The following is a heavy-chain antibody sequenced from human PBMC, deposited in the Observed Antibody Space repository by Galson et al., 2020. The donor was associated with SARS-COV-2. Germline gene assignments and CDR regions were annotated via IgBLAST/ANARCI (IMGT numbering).Heavy chain of an antibody. CDR3: ARLAPSILYSYGWYYFDY. Sequence: GESLKISCAASGFTFSDYYMSWIRQAPGKGLEWVSYISSSGSTIYYADSVKGQFTISRDNAKNSLYLQMNSLRAEDTAVYYCARLAPSILYSYGWYYFDYWGQGTLVTVSS. CDR1: GFTFSDYY. CDR2: ISSSGSTI. V-gene: IGHV3-11*04. D-gene: IGHD5-18*01. J-gene: IGHJ4*02.